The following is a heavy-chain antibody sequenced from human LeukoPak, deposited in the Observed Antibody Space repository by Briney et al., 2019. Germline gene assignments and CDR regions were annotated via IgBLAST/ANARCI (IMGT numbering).Heavy chain of an antibody. D-gene: IGHD4-17*01. CDR3: ARHYEHFDY. J-gene: IGHJ4*02. CDR1: GGSISSGDYY. V-gene: IGHV4-30-4*01. CDR2: IYYSGST. Sequence: SETLSLTCTVSGGSISSGDYYWGWIRQPPGKGLEWIGYIYYSGSTYYNPSLKGRVTISVDTSKNQFSLKLSSVTAADTAVYYCARHYEHFDYWGQGTLVTVSS.